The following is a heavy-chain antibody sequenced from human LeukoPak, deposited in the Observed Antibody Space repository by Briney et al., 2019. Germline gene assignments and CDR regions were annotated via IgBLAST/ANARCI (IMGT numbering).Heavy chain of an antibody. CDR3: ARASTMVRGVLDY. CDR1: GFTFSSYS. V-gene: IGHV3-21*01. D-gene: IGHD3-10*01. J-gene: IGHJ4*02. CDR2: ISSSSSYI. Sequence: GGSLRLSCAASGFTFSSYSMNWVRQAPGKGLEWVSSISSSSSYIYYADSVKGRFNISRDNAKNSLYLQMNSLRAEDTAVYYCARASTMVRGVLDYWGEGTLVTVSS.